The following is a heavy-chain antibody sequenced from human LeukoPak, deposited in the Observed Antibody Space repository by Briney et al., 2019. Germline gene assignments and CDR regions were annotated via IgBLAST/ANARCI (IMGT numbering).Heavy chain of an antibody. CDR3: ATSLFCSNGVCYTGGYYFDY. D-gene: IGHD2-8*01. Sequence: GSVTVSCKASGYSFTSYDVTWVRQAPGQGLEWMGWMNPNSGNTAYAQTFKGRVTITSDTSITTAYMELSSLRSEDTAVYYCATSLFCSNGVCYTGGYYFDYWGQGTLVTVSP. J-gene: IGHJ4*02. CDR1: GYSFTSYD. CDR2: MNPNSGNT. V-gene: IGHV1-8*03.